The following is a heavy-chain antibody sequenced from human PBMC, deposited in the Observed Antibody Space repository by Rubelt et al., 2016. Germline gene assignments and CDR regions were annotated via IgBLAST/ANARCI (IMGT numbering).Heavy chain of an antibody. CDR3: ARDLAKSRSSTVDS. V-gene: IGHV3-11*06. Sequence: QATGEGLEWVSFIGGSGGSTNYADSVKGRFTISRDNAKSTLHLQMNSLRAEDTAVYYCARDLAKSRSSTVDSWGQGTLVTVSS. CDR2: IGGSGGST. D-gene: IGHD6-6*01. J-gene: IGHJ4*02.